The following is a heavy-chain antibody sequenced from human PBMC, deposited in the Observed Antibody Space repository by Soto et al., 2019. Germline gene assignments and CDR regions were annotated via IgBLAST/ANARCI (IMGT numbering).Heavy chain of an antibody. J-gene: IGHJ3*02. Sequence: GGSLRLSCAASGFTFSDYYMSWIRQAPGKGLEWVSYISSSGSTIYYADSVKGRFTISRDNAKNSLYLQMNSLRAEDTAVYYCARDKKVQWLVKGRAFDIWGQGTMVTVSS. CDR1: GFTFSDYY. CDR3: ARDKKVQWLVKGRAFDI. CDR2: ISSSGSTI. V-gene: IGHV3-11*01. D-gene: IGHD6-19*01.